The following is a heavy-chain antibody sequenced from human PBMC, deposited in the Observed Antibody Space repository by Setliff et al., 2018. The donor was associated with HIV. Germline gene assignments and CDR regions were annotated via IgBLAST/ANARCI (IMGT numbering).Heavy chain of an antibody. D-gene: IGHD3-22*01. CDR3: ARAYNVYDYRFGSSGYDY. CDR1: GFTFTDYS. J-gene: IGHJ4*02. Sequence: GGSLRLSCEASGFTFTDYSMNWVRQAPGKGLEWVAAISGSGGSTYYADSVKGRFTIARDNAKKSLYLQMNSLRAEDTAVYYCARAYNVYDYRFGSSGYDYWGQGTLVTVSS. CDR2: ISGSGGST. V-gene: IGHV3-21*04.